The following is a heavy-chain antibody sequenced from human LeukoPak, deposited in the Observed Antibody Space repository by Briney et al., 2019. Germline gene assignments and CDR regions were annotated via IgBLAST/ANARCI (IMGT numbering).Heavy chain of an antibody. V-gene: IGHV1-69*13. J-gene: IGHJ4*02. D-gene: IGHD3-22*01. CDR2: IIPILGTA. CDR3: ARIYYDSSGYYYQPFDY. Sequence: ASVKVSCKASGGTFSSYAISWVRQAPGQGLEWMGGIIPILGTANYAQKFQGRVTITADESTSTAYMELSSLRSEDTAVYYCARIYYDSSGYYYQPFDYWGQGTLVTVSS. CDR1: GGTFSSYA.